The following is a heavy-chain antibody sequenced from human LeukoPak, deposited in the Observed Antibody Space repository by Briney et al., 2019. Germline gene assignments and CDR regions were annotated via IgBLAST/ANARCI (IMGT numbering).Heavy chain of an antibody. CDR1: GGSISSGGYY. CDR3: ARGRVPAAIMYFQH. Sequence: SETLSLTCTVSGGSISSGGYYWSWIRQHPGKGLEWIGYIYYSGSTYYNPSLKSRVTISVDTSKNQFSLKLSSVTAADTAVYYCARGRVPAAIMYFQHWGQGTPVTVSS. D-gene: IGHD2-2*01. J-gene: IGHJ1*01. CDR2: IYYSGST. V-gene: IGHV4-31*03.